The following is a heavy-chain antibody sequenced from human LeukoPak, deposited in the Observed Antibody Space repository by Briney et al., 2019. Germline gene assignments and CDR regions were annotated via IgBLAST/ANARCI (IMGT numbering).Heavy chain of an antibody. D-gene: IGHD6-13*01. J-gene: IGHJ5*02. Sequence: GGSLRLSCAASGFTFRSYSMNWVPEGPGKGLERGSSISSSSSYIYYADSVKGRFTISRDNAKNSLYLQMDSLRAEDTAVYYCARDGVLYRSSWMNWFDPWGPGTLVTVSS. V-gene: IGHV3-21*01. CDR3: ARDGVLYRSSWMNWFDP. CDR2: ISSSSSYI. CDR1: GFTFRSYS.